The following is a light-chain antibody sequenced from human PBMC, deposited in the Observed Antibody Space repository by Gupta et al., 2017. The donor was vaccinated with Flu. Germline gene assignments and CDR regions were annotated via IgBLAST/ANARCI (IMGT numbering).Light chain of an antibody. CDR3: QQYRDSPFT. Sequence: EIVLTQSPVTLSLSTGERATLSCRASQSVGSPYLTWYQQKPGQAPRLLIHGASNRATGIPDRFSGSGSGTDFTLTISRLEPEDFAVYYCQQYRDSPFTFGPGTKVEIK. CDR1: QSVGSPY. V-gene: IGKV3-20*01. J-gene: IGKJ3*01. CDR2: GAS.